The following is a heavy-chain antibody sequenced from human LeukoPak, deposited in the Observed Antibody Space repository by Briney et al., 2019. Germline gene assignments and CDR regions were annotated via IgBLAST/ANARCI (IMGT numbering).Heavy chain of an antibody. CDR3: ARGKTYYDISKDAFDI. CDR2: IYYSGST. V-gene: IGHV4-59*01. CDR1: GGSISSDY. D-gene: IGHD3-22*01. J-gene: IGHJ3*02. Sequence: SETLSLTCTVSGGSISSDYWSWIRQPPGKGLEWIGYIYYSGSTNYHPSLKSRVIISVDTSKNQFSLKLSSVTAADTAVYYCARGKTYYDISKDAFDIWGQGTMVTVSS.